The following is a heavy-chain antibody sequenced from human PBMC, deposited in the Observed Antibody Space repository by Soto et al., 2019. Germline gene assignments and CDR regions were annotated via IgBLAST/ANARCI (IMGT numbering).Heavy chain of an antibody. CDR1: GGSISSYY. Sequence: SETLSLTCTVSGGSISSYYWSWIRQPAGKGLEWIGRIYTRGNTNYNPSLKSRATMSIDTSKNRLSLKLNSVTAADTAVYYCARVVHYYDSSGYFDYWGQGTLVT. CDR2: IYTRGNT. D-gene: IGHD3-22*01. J-gene: IGHJ4*02. V-gene: IGHV4-4*07. CDR3: ARVVHYYDSSGYFDY.